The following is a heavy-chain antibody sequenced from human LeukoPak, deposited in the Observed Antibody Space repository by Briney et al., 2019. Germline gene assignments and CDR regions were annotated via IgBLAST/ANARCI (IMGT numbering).Heavy chain of an antibody. J-gene: IGHJ4*02. Sequence: GGSLRLPCAASEFTFSSYGMKWVRQAPGKGLEWVSSISSSSNYIYYADSVKGRFTISRDNAKNSLYLQMNSLRDEDTAVYYCARNKLGSVLGNYWGQGTLVTVPS. V-gene: IGHV3-21*01. CDR1: EFTFSSYG. D-gene: IGHD7-27*01. CDR3: ARNKLGSVLGNY. CDR2: ISSSSNYI.